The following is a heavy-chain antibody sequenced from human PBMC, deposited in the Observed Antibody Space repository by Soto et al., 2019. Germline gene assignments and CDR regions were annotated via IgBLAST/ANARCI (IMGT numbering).Heavy chain of an antibody. CDR3: ARDLVPAAIGMDV. J-gene: IGHJ6*02. CDR1: GYTFTGYY. D-gene: IGHD2-2*01. CDR2: INPNSGGT. V-gene: IGHV1-2*04. Sequence: ASVKVSCKASGYTFTGYYMHWVRQAPGQGLEWMGWINPNSGGTNYAQKFQGWVTMTRDTSISTAYMELSRLRSDDTAVYYCARDLVPAAIGMDVWGQGTTVTVYS.